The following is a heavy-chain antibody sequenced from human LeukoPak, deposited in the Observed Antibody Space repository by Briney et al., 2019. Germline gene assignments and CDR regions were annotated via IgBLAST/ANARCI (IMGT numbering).Heavy chain of an antibody. V-gene: IGHV3-30*18. CDR3: AKDLRSENYDFWSGYYMDREDY. J-gene: IGHJ4*02. CDR2: ISYDGSNK. CDR1: GFTFSSYG. D-gene: IGHD3-3*01. Sequence: GGSLRLSCAASGFTFSSYGMHWVRQAPGKGLEWVAVISYDGSNKYYADSVKGPFTISRDNSKTTLYLQMNSLRAEDTAVYYCAKDLRSENYDFWSGYYMDREDYWGQGTLVTVSS.